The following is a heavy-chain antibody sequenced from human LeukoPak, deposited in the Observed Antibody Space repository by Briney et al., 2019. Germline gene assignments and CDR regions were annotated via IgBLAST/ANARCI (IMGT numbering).Heavy chain of an antibody. Sequence: GGSLRLSCAASGFTFSSYAMSWVRQAPGKGLEWVSAISGSGGSTYYADSVKGRFTISRDNSKNTLYLQMNSLRAEDTAVYYCAKDPPPVIAGSSNWFDPWGQGNLVTVSS. J-gene: IGHJ5*02. CDR1: GFTFSSYA. V-gene: IGHV3-23*01. CDR3: AKDPPPVIAGSSNWFDP. D-gene: IGHD2/OR15-2a*01. CDR2: ISGSGGST.